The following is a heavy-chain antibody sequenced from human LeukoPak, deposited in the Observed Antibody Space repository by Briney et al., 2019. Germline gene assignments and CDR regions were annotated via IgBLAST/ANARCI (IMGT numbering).Heavy chain of an antibody. CDR1: GFTFSGSA. V-gene: IGHV3-73*01. CDR3: TRHQYPGDFPPFDY. Sequence: GGSLKLSCAASGFTFSGSAMHWVRQASGKGLEWVGRIRSKANSYATAYAASVEGRFTISRDDSKNTAYLQMNSLKTEDTAVYYCTRHQYPGDFPPFDYWGQGTLVTVSS. CDR2: IRSKANSYAT. D-gene: IGHD4-17*01. J-gene: IGHJ4*02.